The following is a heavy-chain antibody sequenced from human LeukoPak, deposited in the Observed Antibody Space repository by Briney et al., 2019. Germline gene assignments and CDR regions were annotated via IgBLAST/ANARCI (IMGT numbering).Heavy chain of an antibody. CDR1: GGSISSYY. CDR2: IYTSGST. CDR3: AGSYYYGSGRPFDY. J-gene: IGHJ4*02. D-gene: IGHD3-10*01. Sequence: SETLSLTCTVSGGSISSYYWSWIRQPAGKGLERIGRIYTSGSTNYNPSLKSRVTMSVDTSKNQFPLKLSSVTAAGTAVYYCAGSYYYGSGRPFDYWGQGTLVTVSS. V-gene: IGHV4-4*07.